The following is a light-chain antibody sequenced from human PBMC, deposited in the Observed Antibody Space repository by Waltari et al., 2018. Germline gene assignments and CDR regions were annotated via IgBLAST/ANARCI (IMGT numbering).Light chain of an antibody. J-gene: IGKJ4*01. CDR1: QSLLHRNGYNY. CDR3: MQALQTPLT. CDR2: LGS. V-gene: IGKV2-28*01. Sequence: DIVMTQSPLSLPVTPGEQASISCRSSQSLLHRNGYNYLDWYLQKSGQSPQLLMYLGSSRASGVPDRFSGSGSGTDFTLKISRVEAEDVGVYYCMQALQTPLTFSGGTKVEIK.